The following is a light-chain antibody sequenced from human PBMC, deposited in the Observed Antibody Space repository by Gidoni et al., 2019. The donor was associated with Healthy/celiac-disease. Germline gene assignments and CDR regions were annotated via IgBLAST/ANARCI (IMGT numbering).Light chain of an antibody. CDR3: QQSYSTPRT. CDR1: QSISSY. J-gene: IGKJ1*01. V-gene: IGKV1-39*01. Sequence: DLQITQSPSSLSASVRDRVTITCRASQSISSYLNWYQQKPGKAPKLLIYAASSLQSGVPSRFSGSGSGTDFTLTISSLQPEDFATYYCQQSYSTPRTFGQGTKVEIK. CDR2: AAS.